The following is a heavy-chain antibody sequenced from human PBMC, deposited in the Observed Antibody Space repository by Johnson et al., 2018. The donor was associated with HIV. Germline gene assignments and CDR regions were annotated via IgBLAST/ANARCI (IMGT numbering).Heavy chain of an antibody. CDR2: IYSGGST. D-gene: IGHD2-15*01. CDR3: ARTIVVVVAARRPYAFDI. V-gene: IGHV3-66*01. Sequence: VQLVESGGGVVQPGRSLRLSCAASGFTFSTYAMHWVRQAPGKGLEWVSVIYSGGSTYYADSVKGRFTISRDNSKNTLYLQMNSLRAEDTAVYYGARTIVVVVAARRPYAFDIWGQGTMVTVSS. J-gene: IGHJ3*02. CDR1: GFTFSTYA.